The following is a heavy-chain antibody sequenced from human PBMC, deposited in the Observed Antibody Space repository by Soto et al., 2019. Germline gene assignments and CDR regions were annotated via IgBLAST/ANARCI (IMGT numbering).Heavy chain of an antibody. CDR3: TTDEGGSRY. CDR2: IKTETDGGTT. CDR1: GFTFNEAW. D-gene: IGHD1-26*01. V-gene: IGHV3-15*07. J-gene: IGHJ4*02. Sequence: EVQLVESGGGFVKPGGSLRLSCAASGFTFNEAWMNWVRQTPGKGLEWVGRIKTETDGGTTDSAAPVQGRFTVSRDDSKSTLYLQLNRLNIEDSGVYYCTTDEGGSRYLGQGTLVTVSS.